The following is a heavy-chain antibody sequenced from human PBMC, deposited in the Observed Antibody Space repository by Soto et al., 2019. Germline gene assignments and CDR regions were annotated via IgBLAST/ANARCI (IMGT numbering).Heavy chain of an antibody. CDR2: LYYSGST. V-gene: IGHV4-31*03. J-gene: IGHJ6*02. D-gene: IGHD6-13*01. CDR1: GGSISTGGSY. CDR3: ARDQRSVAAVGTVYYYYGMDV. Sequence: QVQLQESGPGLVKSSQTLSLTCTVSGGSISTGGSYWSWIRQHPGKGLEWLGYLYYSGSTYYNPSLKSRITISVDTSKNQFSLNPRSVTAADTAVYYCARDQRSVAAVGTVYYYYGMDVWGPGTTVTVSS.